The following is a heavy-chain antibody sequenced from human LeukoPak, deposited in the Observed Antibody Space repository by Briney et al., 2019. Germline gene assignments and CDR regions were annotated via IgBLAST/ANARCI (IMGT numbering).Heavy chain of an antibody. J-gene: IGHJ4*02. CDR1: GLTFSSYG. V-gene: IGHV3-30*03. CDR3: ARDLGGYGDYGTNFDY. Sequence: PGGSLRLSCAASGLTFSSYGMHWARQAPGKGLEWVAVISYDGSNKYYADSVKGRFTISRHNAKRSLYLQMNSLRAEDTAVYYCARDLGGYGDYGTNFDYWGQGTLVTVSA. CDR2: ISYDGSNK. D-gene: IGHD4-17*01.